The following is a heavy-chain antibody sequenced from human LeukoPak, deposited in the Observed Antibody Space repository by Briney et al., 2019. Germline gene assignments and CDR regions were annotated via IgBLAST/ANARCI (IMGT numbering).Heavy chain of an antibody. J-gene: IGHJ5*02. CDR1: GFTFSSYS. CDR3: ARGVGYCSSTSCYWWFDP. Sequence: GGSLRLSCAASGFTFSSYSMNWVRQAPGKGLEWVSSISSSSSYIYYADSVKGRFTISRDSAKNTLYLQMNSLRAEDTAVYYCARGVGYCSSTSCYWWFDPWGQGTLVTVSS. CDR2: ISSSSSYI. V-gene: IGHV3-21*01. D-gene: IGHD2-2*01.